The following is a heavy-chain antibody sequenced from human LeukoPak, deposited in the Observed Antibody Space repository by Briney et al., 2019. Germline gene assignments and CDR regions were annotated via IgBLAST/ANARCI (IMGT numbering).Heavy chain of an antibody. Sequence: GGSLRLSCAASGFTFSNYWMNWVRQAPGKGLEWVANIKQDGSEKYYVDSVKGRFTISRDNAKNSLYLQMNSLRAEDTAVYYCARDRSTDFWSGYYTNYFDYWGQGTLVTVSS. V-gene: IGHV3-7*01. J-gene: IGHJ4*02. CDR3: ARDRSTDFWSGYYTNYFDY. D-gene: IGHD3-3*01. CDR2: IKQDGSEK. CDR1: GFTFSNYW.